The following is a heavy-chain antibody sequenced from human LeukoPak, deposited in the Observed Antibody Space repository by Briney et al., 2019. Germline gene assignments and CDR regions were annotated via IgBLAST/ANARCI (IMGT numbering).Heavy chain of an antibody. CDR1: GLTFSSHW. CDR2: ITNDGSST. V-gene: IGHV3-74*01. CDR3: ARAPGSSSSWSYFDF. J-gene: IGHJ4*02. D-gene: IGHD6-13*01. Sequence: HPGGSLRLSCAASGLTFSSHWMHWVRQAPGKGLVWVSRITNDGSSTTYADSVQGRFTISRDNSKNTLYLQMNSLRAEDTAVYYCARAPGSSSSWSYFDFWGQGTLVTVSS.